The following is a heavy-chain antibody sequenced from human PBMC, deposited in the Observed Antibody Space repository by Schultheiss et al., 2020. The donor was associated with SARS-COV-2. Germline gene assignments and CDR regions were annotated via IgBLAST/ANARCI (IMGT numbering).Heavy chain of an antibody. J-gene: IGHJ6*02. CDR2: INHSGST. CDR3: ARQWVIPHLRYGMDV. Sequence: SETLSLTCAVSGGSFSGYYWSWIRQPPGKGLEWIGEINHSGSTNYNPSLKSRVTISVDTSKNQFSLKLSSVTAADTAVYYCARQWVIPHLRYGMDVWGQGTTVTVSS. CDR1: GGSFSGYY. V-gene: IGHV4-34*01. D-gene: IGHD1-26*01.